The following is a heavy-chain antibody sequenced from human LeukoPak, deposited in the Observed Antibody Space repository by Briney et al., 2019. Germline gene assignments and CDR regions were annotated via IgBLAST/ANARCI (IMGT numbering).Heavy chain of an antibody. CDR2: IYTSGST. CDR1: GDSISNYY. CDR3: ARVSLVRGAPDYYFDY. D-gene: IGHD3-10*01. Sequence: SSETLSLTCTVSGDSISNYYWSWIRQPAGKGLEWIGRIYTSGSTNYNPSLKSRVTMSVDTSKNQFSLKLSSVTAADTAVYYCARVSLVRGAPDYYFDYWGQGTLVTVSS. J-gene: IGHJ4*02. V-gene: IGHV4-4*07.